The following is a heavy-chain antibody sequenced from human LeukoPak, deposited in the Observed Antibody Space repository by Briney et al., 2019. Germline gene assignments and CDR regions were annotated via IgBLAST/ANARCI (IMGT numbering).Heavy chain of an antibody. Sequence: SETLPLTCTVSGGSIRSYYWSWIRQPPGKGLEGIGYIYYSGSTNYNPSLKTRVTISVDTSKNQFSLELSSVTAADTAVYYCARGRYYYDSSWDYWGQGTLVTVSS. V-gene: IGHV4-59*01. J-gene: IGHJ4*02. CDR1: GGSIRSYY. CDR2: IYYSGST. D-gene: IGHD3-22*01. CDR3: ARGRYYYDSSWDY.